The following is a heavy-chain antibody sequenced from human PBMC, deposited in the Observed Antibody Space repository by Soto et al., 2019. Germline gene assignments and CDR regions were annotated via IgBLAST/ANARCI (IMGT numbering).Heavy chain of an antibody. CDR3: ARSVNRGYSYGYGH. CDR2: IYHTGST. CDR1: GGAITNYY. J-gene: IGHJ4*02. D-gene: IGHD5-18*01. Sequence: QVQLQESGPGLVRPSETLSLTCSVSGGAITNYYWNWIRQTPGKGLEWIGYIYHTGSTSKNPSLKSRVTRSLDTSKNQLTLNLTSVTAADTAIYYCARSVNRGYSYGYGHWGQGTLVTVST. V-gene: IGHV4-59*01.